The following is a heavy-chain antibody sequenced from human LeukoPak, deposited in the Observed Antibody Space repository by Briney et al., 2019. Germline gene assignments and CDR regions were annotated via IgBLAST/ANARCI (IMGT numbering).Heavy chain of an antibody. D-gene: IGHD3-10*01. CDR3: ARELWFGELYPGDWFDP. J-gene: IGHJ5*02. CDR2: IYTSGST. V-gene: IGHV4-4*07. CDR1: GGSISSYY. Sequence: SETLSLTCTVSGGSISSYYWSWIRQPAGKGLEWIGRIYTSGSTNYNPSLKSRVTMSVDTSKNQFSLKLSSVTAADTAVYYCARELWFGELYPGDWFDPWGQGTLVTVSS.